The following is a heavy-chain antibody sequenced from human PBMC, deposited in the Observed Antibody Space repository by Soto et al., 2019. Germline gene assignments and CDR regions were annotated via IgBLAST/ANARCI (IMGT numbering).Heavy chain of an antibody. J-gene: IGHJ6*02. CDR1: GFTFSSYA. D-gene: IGHD1-7*01. V-gene: IGHV3-30-3*01. CDR3: AREWGTTSYYYYYGMDV. Sequence: VQLVESGGGVVQPGRSLRLSCAAYGFTFSSYAMHWVRQAPGKGLEWVAVISYDGSNKYYADSVKGRFTISRDNSKNTLYLQMNSLRAEDTAVYYCAREWGTTSYYYYYGMDVWGQGTTVTVSS. CDR2: ISYDGSNK.